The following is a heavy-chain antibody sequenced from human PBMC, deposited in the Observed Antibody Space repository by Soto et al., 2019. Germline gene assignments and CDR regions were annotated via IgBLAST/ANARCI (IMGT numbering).Heavy chain of an antibody. V-gene: IGHV3-53*01. CDR3: ARDSDYYDSSGYYY. J-gene: IGHJ4*02. CDR2: IYSGGST. Sequence: GGSLRLSCAASGFTVSSNYMSWVRQAPGKGLEWVSVIYSGGSTYYADSVKGRFTISRDNSKNTLYLQMNSLRAEDTAVYYCARDSDYYDSSGYYYWGQGTLVTVSS. D-gene: IGHD3-22*01. CDR1: GFTVSSNY.